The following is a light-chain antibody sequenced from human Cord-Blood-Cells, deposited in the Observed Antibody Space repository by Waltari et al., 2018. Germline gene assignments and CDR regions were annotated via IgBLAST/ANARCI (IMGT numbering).Light chain of an antibody. CDR3: QQYHNWRFT. CDR1: QSVSSN. CDR2: GAS. Sequence: EIVMTHSPATLSVSPGERATLSCRASQSVSSNLACYQQKPGQAPSLLIYGASTRATGIPARFSGSGSGTEFTLTISSLQAEEFAVDYCQQYHNWRFTFGPGTKVDIK. V-gene: IGKV3-15*01. J-gene: IGKJ3*01.